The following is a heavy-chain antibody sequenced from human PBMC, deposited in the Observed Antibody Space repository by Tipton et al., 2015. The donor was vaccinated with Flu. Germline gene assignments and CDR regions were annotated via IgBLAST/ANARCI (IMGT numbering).Heavy chain of an antibody. D-gene: IGHD1-26*01. V-gene: IGHV1-18*01. Sequence: QLVQSGAEVKKPGASVKVSCKASGYTFTSYGISWVRQAPGQGLEWMGWISAYNGNTNYAQKIQGRVTMTTDTSTSTAYMERRSLRSDDTAVYYCARDHPVGIVGATMDYWGQGTLVTVSS. CDR2: ISAYNGNT. J-gene: IGHJ4*02. CDR1: GYTFTSYG. CDR3: ARDHPVGIVGATMDY.